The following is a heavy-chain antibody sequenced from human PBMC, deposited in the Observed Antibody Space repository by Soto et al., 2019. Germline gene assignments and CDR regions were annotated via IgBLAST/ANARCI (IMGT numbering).Heavy chain of an antibody. CDR3: ARVEGDYDFWSGYEYYFDY. Sequence: PSETLSLTCAVSGYSISSGYYWGWIRQPPGKGLEWIGSIYHSGSTYYNPSPKSRVTISVDTSKNQFSLKLSSVTAADTAVYYCARVEGDYDFWSGYEYYFDYWGQGTLVTVSS. J-gene: IGHJ4*02. D-gene: IGHD3-3*01. V-gene: IGHV4-38-2*01. CDR1: GYSISSGYY. CDR2: IYHSGST.